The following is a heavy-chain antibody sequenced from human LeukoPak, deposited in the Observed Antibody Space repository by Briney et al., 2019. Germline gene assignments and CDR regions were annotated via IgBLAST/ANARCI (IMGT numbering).Heavy chain of an antibody. CDR2: MSSSSSTI. CDR1: GFIFSSYD. J-gene: IGHJ4*02. Sequence: GGSLRLSCAASGFIFSSYDMNWVRQAPGKGLEWVAYMSSSSSTIHYADSVKGRFTISRDNAKNSLYLQMSILRAEDTAVYYCARGSRQRRDGLTGIFDNWGQGTLVTVSS. D-gene: IGHD5-24*01. CDR3: ARGSRQRRDGLTGIFDN. V-gene: IGHV3-48*03.